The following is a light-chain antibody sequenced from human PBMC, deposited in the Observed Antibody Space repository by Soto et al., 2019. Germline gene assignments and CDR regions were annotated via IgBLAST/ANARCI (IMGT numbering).Light chain of an antibody. V-gene: IGKV1-5*01. CDR3: QQYNSYSPET. Sequence: DTQMTQSPSTLSASVGDRVTITCRASQSISSWLAWYQQKPGKAPKLLIYDASSLESGVPSRFSGSGSGTEFTLTISSLQPDDFATYYCQQYNSYSPETFGQGTKVVIK. J-gene: IGKJ1*01. CDR1: QSISSW. CDR2: DAS.